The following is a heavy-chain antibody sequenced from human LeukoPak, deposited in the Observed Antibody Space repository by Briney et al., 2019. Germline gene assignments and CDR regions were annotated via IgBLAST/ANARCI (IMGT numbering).Heavy chain of an antibody. V-gene: IGHV3-7*01. D-gene: IGHD3-10*01. CDR1: GFTFTNYW. Sequence: GGSLRLSCAASGFTFTNYWTSWVRQAPGKGLEWVANIKQDGSEKFYVDSVKGRFTISRDNAKNSLYLQMHSLRAEDTAVYYCARIYSGSGSYYFDYWGQGTLVTVSS. CDR2: IKQDGSEK. CDR3: ARIYSGSGSYYFDY. J-gene: IGHJ4*02.